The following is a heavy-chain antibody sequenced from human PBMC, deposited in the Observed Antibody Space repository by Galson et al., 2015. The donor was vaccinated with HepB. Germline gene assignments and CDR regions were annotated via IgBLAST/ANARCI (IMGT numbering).Heavy chain of an antibody. V-gene: IGHV4-59*01. CDR3: ARDRNGLNWFDP. J-gene: IGHJ5*02. CDR2: IYYSGST. D-gene: IGHD1-1*01. Sequence: ETLSLTCTVSGGSIGSYYWSWIRQPPGKGLEWIGYIYYSGSTNYNPSLKSRVTISVDTSKNQFSLKLSSVTAADTAVYYCARDRNGLNWFDPWGQGTLVTVSS. CDR1: GGSIGSYY.